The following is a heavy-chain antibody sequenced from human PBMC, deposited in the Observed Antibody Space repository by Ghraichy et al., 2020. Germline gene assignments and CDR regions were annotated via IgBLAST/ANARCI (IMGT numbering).Heavy chain of an antibody. CDR1: GVSISSYY. Sequence: SETLSLTCTVSGVSISSYYWSWIRQPPGKGLEYIGYIYYSGTTNYNPSLKSRVTISVDTSKNQFSLKLSSVTAADTAVYFCANFRTDSSSWYLDYWGQGTLVTVSS. CDR2: IYYSGTT. J-gene: IGHJ4*02. D-gene: IGHD6-13*01. CDR3: ANFRTDSSSWYLDY. V-gene: IGHV4-59*01.